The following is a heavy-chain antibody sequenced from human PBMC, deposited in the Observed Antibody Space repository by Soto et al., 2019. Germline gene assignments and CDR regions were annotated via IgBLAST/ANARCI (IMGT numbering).Heavy chain of an antibody. Sequence: GGSLRLSWAASGFTFSSYGMHWVRQAPGKGLEWVAVISYDGSNKYYADSVKGRFTISRDNSKNTLYLQMNSLRAEDTAVYYCAKELLAYCGGDCYTVIDYWGQGTLVTVSS. CDR3: AKELLAYCGGDCYTVIDY. CDR1: GFTFSSYG. CDR2: ISYDGSNK. J-gene: IGHJ4*02. D-gene: IGHD2-21*02. V-gene: IGHV3-30*18.